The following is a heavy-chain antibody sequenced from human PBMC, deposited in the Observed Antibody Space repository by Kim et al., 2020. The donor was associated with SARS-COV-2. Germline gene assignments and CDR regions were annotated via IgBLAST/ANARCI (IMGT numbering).Heavy chain of an antibody. Sequence: GGSLRLSCAASGFTFSSYWMHWVRQAPGKGLVWVSRINSDGGTTSYEDSVKGRFTISRDNAKSTLYTQMNSLRAEETAVNYCESRRYIGTYYNFDYWGQG. CDR2: INSDGGTT. J-gene: IGHJ4*02. V-gene: IGHV3-74*01. CDR3: ESRRYIGTYYNFDY. D-gene: IGHD1-26*01. CDR1: GFTFSSYW.